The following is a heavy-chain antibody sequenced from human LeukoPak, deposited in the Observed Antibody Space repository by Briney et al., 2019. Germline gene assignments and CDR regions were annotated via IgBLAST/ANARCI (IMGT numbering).Heavy chain of an antibody. D-gene: IGHD2-21*02. CDR1: GGSISSSSYY. V-gene: IGHV4-39*02. Sequence: PSETLSLTCTVSGGSISSSSYYWGWIRQPPGKGLEWIGSIYYSGSTYYNPSLKSRVTISVDTSKNQFSLKLSSVTAADTAVYYCARERGDVVTAIRPDHWFDPWGQGTLVTVSS. CDR2: IYYSGST. J-gene: IGHJ5*02. CDR3: ARERGDVVTAIRPDHWFDP.